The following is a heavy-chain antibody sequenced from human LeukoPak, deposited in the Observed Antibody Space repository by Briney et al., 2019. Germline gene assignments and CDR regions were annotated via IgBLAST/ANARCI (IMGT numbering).Heavy chain of an antibody. J-gene: IGHJ4*02. CDR1: GGSFSGYY. CDR2: INHSGST. Sequence: SETLSLTCAVYGGSFSGYYWSWIRQPPGKGLEWIGEINHSGSTNYNPSLKSRATISVDTSKKQFSLKLSSVTAAATALYYFARGPPAGDCSSANCYLFSGRIAAAGRFDYWGQGTLVTVSS. CDR3: ARGPPAGDCSSANCYLFSGRIAAAGRFDY. V-gene: IGHV4-34*01. D-gene: IGHD2-2*01.